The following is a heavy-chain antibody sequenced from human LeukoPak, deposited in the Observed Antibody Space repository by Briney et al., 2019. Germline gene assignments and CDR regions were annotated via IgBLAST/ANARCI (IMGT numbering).Heavy chain of an antibody. D-gene: IGHD1-1*01. CDR2: ISSSSSTI. Sequence: TGGSLRLSCAASGFTFSSYSMNWVRQAPGKGLEWVSYISSSSSTIYYADSVKGRFTISRDNAKNSLYLQMNSLRAEDTAVYYCARASKAGIDCWGQGTLVTVSS. CDR3: ARASKAGIDC. CDR1: GFTFSSYS. V-gene: IGHV3-48*01. J-gene: IGHJ4*02.